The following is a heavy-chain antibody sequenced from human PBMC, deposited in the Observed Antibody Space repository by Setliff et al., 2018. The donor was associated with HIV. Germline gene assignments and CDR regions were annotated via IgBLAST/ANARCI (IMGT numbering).Heavy chain of an antibody. J-gene: IGHJ4*02. CDR1: GGSISSGSYY. V-gene: IGHV4-61*10. D-gene: IGHD6-19*01. CDR2: VTHSGRT. Sequence: SETLSLTCTVSGGSISSGSYYWNWIRQPAGKGLEWIGEVTHSGRTNYNPSLESRVTTSVNTSKKQFSLRLTSVTAADTAVYYCARGVRDNSGWSSYYFDYWGQGTLVTVSS. CDR3: ARGVRDNSGWSSYYFDY.